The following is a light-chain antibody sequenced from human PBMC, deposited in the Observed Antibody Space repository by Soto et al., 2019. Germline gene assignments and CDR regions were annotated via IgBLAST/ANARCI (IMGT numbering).Light chain of an antibody. CDR2: DVT. J-gene: IGLJ1*01. Sequence: QFVLTQPRSVSGSPGQSVTVSCTGTSSDVGGYNYVSWYRQYPGEAPKLLIYDVTERLSGVPDRFSVSKSGNTASLTISWLQAEDEADYYCCSYAGGHIHYIIGTGTKVTVL. CDR1: SSDVGGYNY. V-gene: IGLV2-11*01. CDR3: CSYAGGHIHYI.